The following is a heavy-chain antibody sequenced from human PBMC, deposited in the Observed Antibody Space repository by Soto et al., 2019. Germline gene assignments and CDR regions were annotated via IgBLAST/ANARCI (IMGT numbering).Heavy chain of an antibody. CDR2: IIPILGIA. Sequence: QVQLVQSGAAVKKPGSSVKVSCKASGGTFSSYTISWVRQAPGQGLEWMGRIIPILGIANYAQKFQGRVTITADKSTSTAYMELSSLRSEDTVVYYCARFRGSYGMDVWGQGTTVTVSS. V-gene: IGHV1-69*02. CDR1: GGTFSSYT. CDR3: ARFRGSYGMDV. J-gene: IGHJ6*02. D-gene: IGHD3-10*01.